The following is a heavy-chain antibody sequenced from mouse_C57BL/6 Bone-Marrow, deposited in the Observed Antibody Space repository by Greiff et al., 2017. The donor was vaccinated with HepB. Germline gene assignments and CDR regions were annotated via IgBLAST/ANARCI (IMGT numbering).Heavy chain of an antibody. V-gene: IGHV5-17*01. CDR1: GFTFSDYG. CDR2: ISSGSSTI. Sequence: EVQGVESGGGLVKPGGSLKLSCAASGFTFSDYGMHWVRQAPEKGLEWVAYISSGSSTIYYADTVKGRFTISRDNAKNTLFLQMTSLRSEDTAMYYCAVYYGNYNYYAMDYWGQGTSVTVSS. CDR3: AVYYGNYNYYAMDY. J-gene: IGHJ4*01. D-gene: IGHD2-1*01.